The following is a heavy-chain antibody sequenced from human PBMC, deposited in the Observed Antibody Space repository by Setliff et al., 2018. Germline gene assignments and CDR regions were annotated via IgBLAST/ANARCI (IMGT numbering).Heavy chain of an antibody. CDR3: ARVAQYSSSSFYYYYYGMDV. CDR1: GGSISSSSYY. D-gene: IGHD6-6*01. Sequence: ETLSLTCTVSGGSISSSSYYWGWIRQPPGKGLEWIGGIYYSGSTYYNPSLKSRVTISVDTSKNQFSLKLSSVTAADTAVYYCARVAQYSSSSFYYYYYGMDVWGQGTTVTVSS. J-gene: IGHJ6*02. CDR2: IYYSGST. V-gene: IGHV4-39*07.